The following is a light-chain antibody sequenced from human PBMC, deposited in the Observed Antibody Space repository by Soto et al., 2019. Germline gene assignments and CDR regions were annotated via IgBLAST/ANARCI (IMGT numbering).Light chain of an antibody. CDR3: QQRSNWPPT. CDR1: QNVSSY. Sequence: EIVLTQSPATLSLSPGERATLSCRASQNVSSYLAWYQQKPGQAPRLLIYDASNRATGIPARFSGSGSGTDFTLTISSLEPEDFAVYYCQQRSNWPPTFGQGTRWIS. J-gene: IGKJ1*01. V-gene: IGKV3-11*01. CDR2: DAS.